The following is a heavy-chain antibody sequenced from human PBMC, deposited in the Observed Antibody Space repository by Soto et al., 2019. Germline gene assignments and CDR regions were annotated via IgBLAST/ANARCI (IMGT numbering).Heavy chain of an antibody. Sequence: GGSLRLSCAASGFTFSSYGMHWVRQAPGKGLEWVAVISYDGSNKYYADSVKGRFTISRDNSKNTLYLQMNSLRAEDTAVYYCAKDQGYQLLLYYFDYWGQGTLVTVSS. CDR3: AKDQGYQLLLYYFDY. J-gene: IGHJ4*02. CDR1: GFTFSSYG. CDR2: ISYDGSNK. D-gene: IGHD2-2*01. V-gene: IGHV3-30*18.